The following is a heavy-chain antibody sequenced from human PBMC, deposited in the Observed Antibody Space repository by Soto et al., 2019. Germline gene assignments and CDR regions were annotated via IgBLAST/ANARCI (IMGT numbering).Heavy chain of an antibody. D-gene: IGHD2-2*02. J-gene: IGHJ5*02. CDR2: IFYSGST. Sequence: KPXETLSLTCTVSGCSISSGGYYWSWIRQHPEKGLEWIGYIFYSGSTYYNPSLRSRVTISIDTSKNQFSLKLTSVTAADTAVYYCASLHYCSSNSCYTGGLDPWGQGTLVTVSS. CDR1: GCSISSGGYY. CDR3: ASLHYCSSNSCYTGGLDP. V-gene: IGHV4-31*03.